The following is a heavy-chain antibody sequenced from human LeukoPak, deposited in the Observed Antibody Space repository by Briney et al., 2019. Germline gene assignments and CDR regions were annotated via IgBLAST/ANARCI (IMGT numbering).Heavy chain of an antibody. V-gene: IGHV3-48*04. J-gene: IGHJ4*02. CDR3: ARMNYVSSGWGAPFDY. CDR1: GFTFSSFS. CDR2: IRSSGSGT. D-gene: IGHD1-7*01. Sequence: GGSLRLSCAASGFTFSSFSMNWVRQAPGKGLEWVSYIRSSGSGTDYTGSVKGRFTISRDNAKNSPYLQMNSLRAEDTAVYYCARMNYVSSGWGAPFDYWGQGTLVTVSS.